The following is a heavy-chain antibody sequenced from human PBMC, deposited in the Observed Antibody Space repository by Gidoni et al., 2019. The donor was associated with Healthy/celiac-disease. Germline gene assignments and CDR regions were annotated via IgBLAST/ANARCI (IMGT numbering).Heavy chain of an antibody. V-gene: IGHV3-23*01. CDR3: AKDSPFRLGGGGYYFDY. D-gene: IGHD3-16*01. Sequence: EVQLLESGGGLVQPGGSLRLSCAASGCNFSSYAMSWVRQAPGKGLEWVSAISGSGGSTYYADSVKGRFTISRVNSKNTLYLQMNRLRAEDTAVYYWAKDSPFRLGGGGYYFDYWGQGTLVTVSS. CDR1: GCNFSSYA. J-gene: IGHJ4*02. CDR2: ISGSGGST.